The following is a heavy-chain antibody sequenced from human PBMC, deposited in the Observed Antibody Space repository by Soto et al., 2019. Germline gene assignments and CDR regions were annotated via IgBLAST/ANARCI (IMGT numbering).Heavy chain of an antibody. D-gene: IGHD3-22*01. CDR2: IKSKTDGGTT. CDR3: TTDPVTMIRVVPSSG. V-gene: IGHV3-15*07. Sequence: EVQLVESGGGLVKPGGSLRLSCAASGFTFSNAWMNWVRQAPGKGLEWVGRIKSKTDGGTTDYAAPVKGRFTISRDDSQNTLYRQMNSLKTEDTAVYYCTTDPVTMIRVVPSSGWGQGTLVTVSS. J-gene: IGHJ4*02. CDR1: GFTFSNAW.